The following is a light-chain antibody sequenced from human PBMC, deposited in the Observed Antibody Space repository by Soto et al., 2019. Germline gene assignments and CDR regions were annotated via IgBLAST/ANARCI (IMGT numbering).Light chain of an antibody. CDR3: QQYSKWPIT. CDR1: QSVNSN. J-gene: IGKJ5*01. Sequence: ELVMTQSPAILSVSPGESATLSCRASQSVNSNYLAWYQQHPGQPPRLLIYGISTRATGIPARVSGSWSGTEVSLTISSLQSEDFAVYYCQQYSKWPITFGQGTRLEIK. V-gene: IGKV3-15*01. CDR2: GIS.